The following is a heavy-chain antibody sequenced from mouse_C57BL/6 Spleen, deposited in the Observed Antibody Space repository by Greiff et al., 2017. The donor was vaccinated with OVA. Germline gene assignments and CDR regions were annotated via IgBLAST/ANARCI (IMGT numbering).Heavy chain of an antibody. D-gene: IGHD2-3*01. CDR2: INPSSGYT. J-gene: IGHJ2*01. CDR1: GYTFTSYW. V-gene: IGHV1-7*01. CDR3: ARSSPDGYYEYYFDY. Sequence: VQVVESGAELAKPGASVKLSCKASGYTFTSYWMHWVKQRPGQGLEWIGYINPSSGYTKYNQKFKDKATLTANKSSSTAYMQLNSLTYGDSAVYYWARSSPDGYYEYYFDYWGQGTTLTVSS.